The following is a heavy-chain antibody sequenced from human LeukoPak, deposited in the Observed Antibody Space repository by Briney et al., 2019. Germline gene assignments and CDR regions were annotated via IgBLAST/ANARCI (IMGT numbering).Heavy chain of an antibody. D-gene: IGHD3-10*01. CDR2: VYSGGRT. J-gene: IGHJ4*02. CDR3: ARDGWVVRGAY. V-gene: IGHV3-66*01. CDR1: EFTVDDTY. Sequence: GGSLRLSCAASEFTVDDTYMSWVRQAPGKGLEWVSVVYSGGRTFYADSVKGRFTISRDNAKNSLYLQMNSLRAEDTAVYYCARDGWVVRGAYWGQGTLVTVSS.